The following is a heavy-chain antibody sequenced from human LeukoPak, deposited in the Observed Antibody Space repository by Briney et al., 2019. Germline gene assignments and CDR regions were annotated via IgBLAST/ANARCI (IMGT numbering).Heavy chain of an antibody. J-gene: IGHJ6*03. D-gene: IGHD1-26*01. V-gene: IGHV4-59*01. CDR3: VRTGGSFYFYYYMDV. CDR2: IYYTGST. Sequence: SETLSLTCTVSGGSISTYYWSWIRQPPGKGLEWIGYIYYTGSTSYNPSLKSRVTMSLDASKNQFSLELNSVTPADTAVYYCVRTGGSFYFYYYMDVWGKGTTVTVSS. CDR1: GGSISTYY.